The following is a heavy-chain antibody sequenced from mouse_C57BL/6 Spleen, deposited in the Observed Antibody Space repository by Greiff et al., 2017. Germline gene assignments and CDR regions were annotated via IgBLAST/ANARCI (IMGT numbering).Heavy chain of an antibody. Sequence: VQLVESGPELVKPGASVKISCKASGYAFSSSWMNWVKQRPGKGLEWIGRIYPGDGDTNYNGKFKGKATLTADKSSSTAYMQLSSLTSEDSAVYFCAREGGSPGFAYWGQGTLVTVSA. J-gene: IGHJ3*01. V-gene: IGHV1-82*01. CDR2: IYPGDGDT. CDR1: GYAFSSSW. CDR3: AREGGSPGFAY.